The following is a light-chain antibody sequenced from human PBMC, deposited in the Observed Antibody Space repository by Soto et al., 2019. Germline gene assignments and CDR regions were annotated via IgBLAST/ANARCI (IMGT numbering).Light chain of an antibody. V-gene: IGLV2-8*01. J-gene: IGLJ1*01. CDR3: SSYAGSNNFV. CDR2: EVS. CDR1: SSDVGGYNY. Sequence: QSVLTQPPSASLCPGQSVTISCTGTSSDVGGYNYVSWYQQHPGKAPKLMIYEVSERPSGVPDRFSGSKSSNTASLTVSGLQAEDEADYYCSSYAGSNNFVFGTGTKVTVL.